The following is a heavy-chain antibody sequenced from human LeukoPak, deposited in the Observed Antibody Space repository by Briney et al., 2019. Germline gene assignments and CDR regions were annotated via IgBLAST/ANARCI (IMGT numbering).Heavy chain of an antibody. V-gene: IGHV3-23*01. Sequence: GGSLRLSCAASGFTFSIYAMSWVRQAPGKGLEWVSAISGSGGSTYYADSVKGRFTISRDNSKNTLYLQMNSLRAEDTAVYYCAKDDYSNRGFFDYWGQGTLVTVSS. CDR3: AKDDYSNRGFFDY. J-gene: IGHJ4*02. CDR1: GFTFSIYA. CDR2: ISGSGGST. D-gene: IGHD4-11*01.